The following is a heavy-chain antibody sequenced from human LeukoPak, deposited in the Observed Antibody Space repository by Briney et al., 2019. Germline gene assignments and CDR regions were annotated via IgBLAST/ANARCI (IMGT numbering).Heavy chain of an antibody. J-gene: IGHJ4*02. D-gene: IGHD4-17*01. CDR2: IRYDGSNK. Sequence: GGSLRLSCAASGFTFSSYGMHWVRQAPGKGLEWVAFIRYDGSNKYYGDSVKGRFTISRDNSKNTLYLQMNSLRTEDTAVYYCARDARHDYGDYGRFDYWGQGTLVTVSS. CDR1: GFTFSSYG. CDR3: ARDARHDYGDYGRFDY. V-gene: IGHV3-30*02.